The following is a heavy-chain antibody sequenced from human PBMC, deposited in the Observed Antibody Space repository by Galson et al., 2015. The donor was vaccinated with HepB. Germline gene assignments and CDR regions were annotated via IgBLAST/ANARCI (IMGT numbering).Heavy chain of an antibody. Sequence: SLRLSCAASTFSVSTNYMNWVRRTPGKGLEWASIIYSDGSTYYADSVKGRLTISRDNSKNTLYLRMNSLRAEDTAVYYCARAWGSRGDVRQLNLWGQGTQVTVSS. CDR3: ARAWGSRGDVRQLNL. CDR1: TFSVSTNY. V-gene: IGHV3-53*01. CDR2: IYSDGST. J-gene: IGHJ4*02. D-gene: IGHD3-10*01.